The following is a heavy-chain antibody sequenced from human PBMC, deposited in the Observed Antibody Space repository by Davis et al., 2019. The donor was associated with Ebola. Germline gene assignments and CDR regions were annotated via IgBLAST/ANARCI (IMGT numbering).Heavy chain of an antibody. D-gene: IGHD6-6*01. CDR3: ARHSTGAEYSSFLTE. J-gene: IGHJ4*02. Sequence: GESLKISCAASGFIFSSYGMHWVRQAPGKGLEWVAVIWYDGSNKYYADSVKGRFTISRDNAKNSLYLQMNSLRDEDTAVYYCARHSTGAEYSSFLTEWGQGTLVTVSS. CDR2: IWYDGSNK. CDR1: GFIFSSYG. V-gene: IGHV3-33*01.